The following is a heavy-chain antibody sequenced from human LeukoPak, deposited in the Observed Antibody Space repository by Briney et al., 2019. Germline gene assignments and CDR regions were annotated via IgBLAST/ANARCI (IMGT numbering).Heavy chain of an antibody. CDR3: ASTPVRHRGYSGYDRNFDY. D-gene: IGHD5-12*01. CDR2: MNPNSGNK. CDR1: GYTFTSYD. J-gene: IGHJ4*02. Sequence: GASVRVSCKASGYTFTSYDINWVRQATGQGREWMGWMNPNSGNKGYAKRLQGRVTMTRTPSTSTAYMELSSLRSEDTAVYCCASTPVRHRGYSGYDRNFDYWGQGTLVTVSS. V-gene: IGHV1-8*01.